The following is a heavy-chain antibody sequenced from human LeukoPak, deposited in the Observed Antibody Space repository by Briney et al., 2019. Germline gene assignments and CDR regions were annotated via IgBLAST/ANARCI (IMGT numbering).Heavy chain of an antibody. CDR2: ISGSGGST. D-gene: IGHD5-12*01. Sequence: GGSLRLSCAASGFTFSSYAMSWVRQAPGKGLEWVSAISGSGGSTYYADSVKGRFTISRDNSKNTLYLQMNSLRAEDTAVFYCAKDLRYSGYDPLFDYWGQGTLVTVSS. V-gene: IGHV3-23*01. CDR1: GFTFSSYA. J-gene: IGHJ4*02. CDR3: AKDLRYSGYDPLFDY.